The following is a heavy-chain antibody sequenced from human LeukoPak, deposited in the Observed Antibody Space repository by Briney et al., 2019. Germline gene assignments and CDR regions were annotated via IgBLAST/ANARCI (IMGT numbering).Heavy chain of an antibody. CDR3: ARDVAVAGGFDP. Sequence: GASVTVSCKASGYTFTGYYMHWVRQAPGQGLEWMGWINPNSGGTNYAQKFQGRVTMTRDTSISTAYMELSRLRSDDTAVYYCARDVAVAGGFDPWGQGTLVTVSS. CDR2: INPNSGGT. CDR1: GYTFTGYY. J-gene: IGHJ5*02. D-gene: IGHD6-19*01. V-gene: IGHV1-2*02.